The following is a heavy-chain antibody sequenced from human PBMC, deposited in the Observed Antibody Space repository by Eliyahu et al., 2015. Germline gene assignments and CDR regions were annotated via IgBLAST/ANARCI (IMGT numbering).Heavy chain of an antibody. CDR2: IGWKGDVX. Sequence: EVQLVESGGDVVQPGGSLXLXCAAXGXRFDXATMHWVRQAPGKGLEWVXFIGWKGDVXHYADSVKGRFVVSRDNSKNSLYLQMNSLRSEDAGIYYCVKDGATSDSLFTSWGQGTLVTVSS. J-gene: IGHJ5*02. D-gene: IGHD2-2*01. CDR3: VKDGATSDSLFTS. CDR1: GXRFDXAT. V-gene: IGHV3-43*01.